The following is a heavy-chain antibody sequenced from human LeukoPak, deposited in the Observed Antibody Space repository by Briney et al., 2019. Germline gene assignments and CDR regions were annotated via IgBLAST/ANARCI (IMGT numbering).Heavy chain of an antibody. V-gene: IGHV5-51*01. J-gene: IGHJ6*02. Sequence: GESLKISCKGSGYSFTSYWIAWVRQMPGKGLEWMGIIYPGDSDTRYSPSFQGQVTVSADKSTSTAYLQWSSLKASDTAIYYCARLEGYCTSTSCYSYGMDVWGQGTTVTVSS. D-gene: IGHD2-2*01. CDR2: IYPGDSDT. CDR3: ARLEGYCTSTSCYSYGMDV. CDR1: GYSFTSYW.